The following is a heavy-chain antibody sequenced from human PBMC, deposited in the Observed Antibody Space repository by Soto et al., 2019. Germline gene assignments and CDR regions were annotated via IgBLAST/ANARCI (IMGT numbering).Heavy chain of an antibody. CDR2: IIPIFGTT. J-gene: IGHJ5*02. CDR1: GGTFSSYI. V-gene: IGHV1-69*01. CDR3: ARDRVLPGATPHWFDP. D-gene: IGHD2-2*01. Sequence: QVQLVQSRAEVRKPGSSVKVSCKASGGTFSSYIISWVRQAPGQGLEWMGEIIPIFGTTNYAQKFQGRVTVTADESTRTAYMELSSLRSEDTAVYYCARDRVLPGATPHWFDPWGQGTLVTVSS.